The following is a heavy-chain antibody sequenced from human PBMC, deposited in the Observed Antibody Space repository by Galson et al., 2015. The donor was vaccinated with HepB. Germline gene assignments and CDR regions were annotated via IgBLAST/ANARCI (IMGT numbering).Heavy chain of an antibody. CDR1: GFTFYSYT. CDR3: VREGGESGTEGFDH. V-gene: IGHV3-30-3*01. CDR2: VFSDGDYK. Sequence: SLRLSCAASGFTFYSYTMHWVRQSPGKGPEWVALVFSDGDYKIYADSVKGRFTISRDNSENTLFLQMNTLTAEDTAVYFCVREGGESGTEGFDHWGQGTVVTVSS. J-gene: IGHJ4*02. D-gene: IGHD3-3*01.